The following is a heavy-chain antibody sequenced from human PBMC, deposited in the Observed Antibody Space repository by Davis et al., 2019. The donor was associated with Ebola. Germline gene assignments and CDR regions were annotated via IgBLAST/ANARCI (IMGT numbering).Heavy chain of an antibody. V-gene: IGHV1-69*04. J-gene: IGHJ5*02. CDR1: GGTFSSYA. CDR3: AREGYCSSTSCLYWFDP. CDR2: IIPILGIA. Sequence: AASVKVSCKASGGTFSSYAISWVRQAPGQGLEWMGRIIPILGIANYAQKFQGRVTITADKSTSTAYMELSSLRSEDTAVYYCAREGYCSSTSCLYWFDPRGQGTLVTVSS. D-gene: IGHD2-2*01.